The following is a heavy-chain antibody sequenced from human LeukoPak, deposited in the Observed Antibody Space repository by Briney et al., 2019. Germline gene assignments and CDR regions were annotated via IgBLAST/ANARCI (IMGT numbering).Heavy chain of an antibody. D-gene: IGHD2-21*02. V-gene: IGHV3-74*01. CDR1: GFTFSTYW. CDR2: INSDGTTT. Sequence: GGSLRLSCAASGFTFSTYWMHWVRQPPGKGLEWVSRINSDGTTTTYADSVKGRFTISRDNAKNTLYLQMNSLRVEDTAVYYCARSPNCGGDCSWGQGTLVTVSS. CDR3: ARSPNCGGDCS. J-gene: IGHJ5*02.